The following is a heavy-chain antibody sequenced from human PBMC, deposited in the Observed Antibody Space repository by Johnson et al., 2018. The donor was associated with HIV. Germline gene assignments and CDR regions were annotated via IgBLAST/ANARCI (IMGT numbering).Heavy chain of an antibody. CDR3: TRAYRLSGGDDAFDI. D-gene: IGHD3-10*02. V-gene: IGHV3-49*04. CDR1: GLNFSDYG. CDR2: IRSKTYGGTT. J-gene: IGHJ3*02. Sequence: VQLVESGGGVVQPGRSVRLSCAASGLNFSDYGMHWVRQAPGKGLVWVGFIRSKTYGGTTDYAASVKGRVTISRDDSESIAYLEMNSLKTEDTAVYYCTRAYRLSGGDDAFDIWGQGTMVTVSS.